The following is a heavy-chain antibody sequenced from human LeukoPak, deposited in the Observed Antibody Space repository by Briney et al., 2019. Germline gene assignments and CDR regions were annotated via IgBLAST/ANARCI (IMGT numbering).Heavy chain of an antibody. CDR3: ARDQGGLLWFGELKDWFDP. V-gene: IGHV1-18*01. J-gene: IGHJ5*02. CDR2: ISAYNGNT. CDR1: GYTFTSYG. Sequence: ASVKVSCKASGYTFTSYGISWVRQAPGQGLEWMGWISAYNGNTNYAQKLQGRVTMTTDTSTSTAYMELRSLRSDDTAVYYCARDQGGLLWFGELKDWFDPWGQGTLVTVSS. D-gene: IGHD3-10*01.